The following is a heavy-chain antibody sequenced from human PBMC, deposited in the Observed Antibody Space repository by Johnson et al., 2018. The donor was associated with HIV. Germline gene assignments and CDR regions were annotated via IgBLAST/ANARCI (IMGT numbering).Heavy chain of an antibody. Sequence: VQLVESGGGLVKPGGSLRLSCAASGFTFSNAWMSWVRQAPGKGLEWVGRIKSKTDGGTTDYAAPVKGRFTISRDASKNTLYLQMNSLKTEDTAVYYCTTDGGGAPGGAFDIWGQGTMVTVSS. CDR1: GFTFSNAW. J-gene: IGHJ3*02. V-gene: IGHV3-15*01. CDR2: IKSKTDGGTT. CDR3: TTDGGGAPGGAFDI. D-gene: IGHD3-16*01.